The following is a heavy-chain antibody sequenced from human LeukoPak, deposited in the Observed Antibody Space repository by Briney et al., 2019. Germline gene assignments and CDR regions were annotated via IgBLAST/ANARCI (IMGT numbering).Heavy chain of an antibody. Sequence: GGSLRLSCAASGFIFDDYGMSWVRQVPGKGLEWVSGINGGDRGYADSVKGRFTISRDNAKNSLYLQMNSLRAEDTALYYCGRDRGSGRYHAGDYWGQGILVTVSS. D-gene: IGHD1-26*01. CDR1: GFIFDDYG. CDR2: INGGDR. V-gene: IGHV3-20*04. CDR3: GRDRGSGRYHAGDY. J-gene: IGHJ4*02.